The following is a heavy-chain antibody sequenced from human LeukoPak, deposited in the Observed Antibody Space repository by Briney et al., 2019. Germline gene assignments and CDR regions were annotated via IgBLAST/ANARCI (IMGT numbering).Heavy chain of an antibody. CDR2: INPSGGST. J-gene: IGHJ4*02. D-gene: IGHD3-16*02. CDR1: GYTFTSYY. CDR3: ARELFHDYVWGSYRSHFDY. Sequence: ASVKVSCKASGYTFTSYYMHWVRQAPGQGLEWMEIINPSGGSTSYAQKFQGRVTMTRDTSTSTVYMELSSLRSEDTAVYYCARELFHDYVWGSYRSHFDYWGQGTLVTVSS. V-gene: IGHV1-46*03.